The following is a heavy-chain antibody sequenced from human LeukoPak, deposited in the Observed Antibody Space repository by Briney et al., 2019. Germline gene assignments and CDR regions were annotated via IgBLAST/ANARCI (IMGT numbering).Heavy chain of an antibody. V-gene: IGHV4-38-2*02. J-gene: IGHJ4*02. CDR2: IYYSGST. CDR3: ARAVRGSYYDFWSGYYTPPYYFDY. D-gene: IGHD3-3*01. CDR1: GYSISSGYY. Sequence: SETLSLTCTVSGYSISSGYYWGWIRQPPGKGLEWIGSIYYSGSTNYNPSLKSRVTISVDTSKNQFSLKLSSVTAADTAVYYCARAVRGSYYDFWSGYYTPPYYFDYWGQGTLVTVSS.